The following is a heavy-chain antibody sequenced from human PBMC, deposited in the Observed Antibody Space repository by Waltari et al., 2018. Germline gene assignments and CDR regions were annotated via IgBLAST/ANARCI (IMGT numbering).Heavy chain of an antibody. D-gene: IGHD5-12*01. Sequence: EVQLVESGGGLVQPGGSLRLSCAASGFTFSSYWMSWVRQAPGKGLEWVANIKQDGSEKYYVDSVNGRFTISRDNAKNSLYLQMNSLRAEDTAVYYCARDVEWLRFSYYYYYMDVWGKGTTVTVSS. CDR2: IKQDGSEK. J-gene: IGHJ6*03. CDR3: ARDVEWLRFSYYYYYMDV. CDR1: GFTFSSYW. V-gene: IGHV3-7*01.